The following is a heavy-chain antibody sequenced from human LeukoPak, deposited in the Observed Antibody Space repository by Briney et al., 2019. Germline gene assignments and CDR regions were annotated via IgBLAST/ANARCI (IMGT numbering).Heavy chain of an antibody. Sequence: TSETLSLTCTVYGGSISSGSYYWGWIRQPPGKGLEWIGSIDYSGTTYYNPSLKRRVTISVDTSKNQFSLKLSSVTAADTALYYCARRGQAAGAKGAFDYWGQGTLVTVSS. CDR1: GGSISSGSYY. CDR3: ARRGQAAGAKGAFDY. V-gene: IGHV4-39*01. CDR2: IDYSGTT. J-gene: IGHJ4*02. D-gene: IGHD6-13*01.